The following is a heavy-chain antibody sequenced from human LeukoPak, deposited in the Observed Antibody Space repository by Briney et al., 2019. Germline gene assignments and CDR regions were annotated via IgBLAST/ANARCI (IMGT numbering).Heavy chain of an antibody. CDR2: ISGSGGGT. V-gene: IGHV3-23*01. J-gene: IGHJ4*03. D-gene: IGHD1-26*01. CDR3: ATENSGSYYGYFDS. CDR1: GFTFSSYA. Sequence: GGSLRLSCAASGFTFSSYAMSWVRQAPGKGLEWVSTISGSGGGTYYADSVKGRFTISRDNSKNTLYLQMNSLRADDTAVYYCATENSGSYYGYFDSWGQGTLVTVSS.